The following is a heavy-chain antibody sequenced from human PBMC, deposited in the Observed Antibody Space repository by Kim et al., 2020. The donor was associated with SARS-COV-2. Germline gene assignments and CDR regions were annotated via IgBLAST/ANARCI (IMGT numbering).Heavy chain of an antibody. J-gene: IGHJ6*01. D-gene: IGHD2-15*01. CDR2: ISSSGRTV. V-gene: IGHV3-11*01. Sequence: GGSLRLSCAASGFIVSDYYMSWIRQAPGKGLEWIAYISSSGRTVFYADSVEGRFAISRDDAMNSVFLEMNSLRAEDTARYYCVRDGVVTVAYDYYGMDV. CDR1: GFIVSDYY. CDR3: VRDGVVTVAYDYYGMDV.